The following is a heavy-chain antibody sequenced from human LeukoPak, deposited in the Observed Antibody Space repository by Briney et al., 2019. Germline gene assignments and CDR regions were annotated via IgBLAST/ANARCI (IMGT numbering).Heavy chain of an antibody. J-gene: IGHJ4*02. Sequence: PGGSLRLSCAASGFTFTSYAMSWVRQAPGKGLEWVSAITGSGGSTYYADSVKGRFTISRDTAKNTLYLQMNRLRAEDTAVYYCAKSKVGSYGSKFDSWGQGTLVTVSS. V-gene: IGHV3-23*01. CDR1: GFTFTSYA. CDR3: AKSKVGSYGSKFDS. D-gene: IGHD5-18*01. CDR2: ITGSGGST.